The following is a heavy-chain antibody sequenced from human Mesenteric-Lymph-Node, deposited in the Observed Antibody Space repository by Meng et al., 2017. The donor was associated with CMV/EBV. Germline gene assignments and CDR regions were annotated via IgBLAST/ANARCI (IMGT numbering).Heavy chain of an antibody. Sequence: GESLKISCAASGFNLNRFWMTWVRQAPGKGLEWVSYISSSSSTIYYADSVKGRFTISRDNAKNSLYLQMNSLRAEDTAVYYCARETMVVTGGLDYWGQGTLVTVSS. CDR1: GFNLNRFW. D-gene: IGHD4-23*01. CDR3: ARETMVVTGGLDY. CDR2: ISSSSSTI. V-gene: IGHV3-48*04. J-gene: IGHJ4*02.